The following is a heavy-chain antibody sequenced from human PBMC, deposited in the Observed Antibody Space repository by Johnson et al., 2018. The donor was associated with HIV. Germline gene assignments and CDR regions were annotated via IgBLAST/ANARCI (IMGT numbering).Heavy chain of an antibody. J-gene: IGHJ3*02. V-gene: IGHV3-7*03. D-gene: IGHD4-17*01. CDR3: AREREDYGDNHDAFDI. CDR2: IKQDGSEK. Sequence: VQLVESGGGLVQPGGSLRLSCAVCGFTFSSYWMTWVRQAPGKGLEWVANIKQDGSEKYYVDSVKGRFTISRDYAKNSLYLRMTSLRAEDTAMYYCAREREDYGDNHDAFDIWGQGTMVTVSS. CDR1: GFTFSSYW.